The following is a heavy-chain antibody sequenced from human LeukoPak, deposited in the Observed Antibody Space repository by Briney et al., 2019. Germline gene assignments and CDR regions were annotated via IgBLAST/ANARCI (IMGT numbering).Heavy chain of an antibody. D-gene: IGHD3-22*01. Sequence: PSETLSLTCTVSGGSISSGSYYWSWIRQPAGKGLEWIGRIYTSGSTNYNPSLKSRVTVSVDTSKNQFSLKLSSVTAADTAVYYCARETVSYYYDSSGLKRHPHFDYWGQGTLVTVSS. V-gene: IGHV4-61*02. CDR2: IYTSGST. CDR1: GGSISSGSYY. CDR3: ARETVSYYYDSSGLKRHPHFDY. J-gene: IGHJ4*02.